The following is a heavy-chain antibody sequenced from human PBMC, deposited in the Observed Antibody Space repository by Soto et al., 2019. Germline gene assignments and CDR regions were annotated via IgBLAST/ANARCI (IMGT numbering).Heavy chain of an antibody. V-gene: IGHV4-4*02. D-gene: IGHD2-8*02. CDR3: ARHEGWTGPDQ. J-gene: IGHJ5*02. CDR2: IFHDGNT. CDR1: GASIGSGGW. Sequence: SETLSLTCAVAGASIGSGGWWSWVRQPPGKGLEWIAEIFHDGNTNYSPSLKSRVTISVDKSQNQFSLNVYSVTAADTAVYYCARHEGWTGPDQWGQGTLVTVSS.